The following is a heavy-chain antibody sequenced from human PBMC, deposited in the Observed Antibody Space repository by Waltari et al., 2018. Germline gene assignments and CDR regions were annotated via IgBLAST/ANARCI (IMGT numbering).Heavy chain of an antibody. CDR3: ARERSVAGLNWFDP. Sequence: EVQLVESGGGLIQPGGSLRLSCAASGFTVSSNYMSWVRQAPGKGLEWVSVTYSGGSTYYADSVKGRFTISRDNSKNTLYLQMNSLRAEDTAVYYCARERSVAGLNWFDPWGQGTLVTVSS. D-gene: IGHD6-19*01. CDR1: GFTVSSNY. CDR2: TYSGGST. V-gene: IGHV3-53*01. J-gene: IGHJ5*02.